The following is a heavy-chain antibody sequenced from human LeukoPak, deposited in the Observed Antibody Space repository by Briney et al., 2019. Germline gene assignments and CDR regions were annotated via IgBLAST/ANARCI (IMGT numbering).Heavy chain of an antibody. CDR3: AREDDSSGYAFDI. CDR2: IKQDGSEK. Sequence: PGGSLRLSCAASGFTFSSYWMSWVRQAPGKGREGGANIKQDGSEKYYVDSVKGRFTISRDNAKNSLYLQMNSLRAEDTAVYYCAREDDSSGYAFDIWGQGTMVTVSS. D-gene: IGHD3-22*01. CDR1: GFTFSSYW. V-gene: IGHV3-7*01. J-gene: IGHJ3*02.